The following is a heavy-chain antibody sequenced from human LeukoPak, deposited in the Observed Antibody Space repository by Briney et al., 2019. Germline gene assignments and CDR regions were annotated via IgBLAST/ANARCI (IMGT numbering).Heavy chain of an antibody. D-gene: IGHD2-2*01. CDR2: MNPNSGNT. Sequence: ASVKVSCKASGYTFTSNDINWVRQAAGQGLEWMGWMNPNSGNTGYAQNFQGRVTMTRNTSISTAYMELGSLRSEDTAVYYCARDCSSTSCYPFDYWGQGTLVTVSS. V-gene: IGHV1-8*01. J-gene: IGHJ4*02. CDR3: ARDCSSTSCYPFDY. CDR1: GYTFTSND.